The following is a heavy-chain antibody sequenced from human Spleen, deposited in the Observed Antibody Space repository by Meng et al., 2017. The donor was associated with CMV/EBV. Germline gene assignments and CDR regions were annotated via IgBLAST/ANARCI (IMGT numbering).Heavy chain of an antibody. CDR1: GFSFSTHA. CDR3: ATGALDY. Sequence: GGSLRLSCAASGFSFSTHAMHWVRQTPGKGLEWVGRVKSSSSGGTTDYAAPVKGRFTISRDDSKTTLYLQMNSLQTEDTAVYYCATGALDYWGQGTLVTVSS. CDR2: VKSSSSGGTT. J-gene: IGHJ4*02. V-gene: IGHV3-15*01.